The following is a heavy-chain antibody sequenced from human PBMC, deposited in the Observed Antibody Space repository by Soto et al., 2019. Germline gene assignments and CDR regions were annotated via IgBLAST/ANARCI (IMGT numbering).Heavy chain of an antibody. V-gene: IGHV1-2*02. D-gene: IGHD3-22*01. CDR3: ARDRLDARLFAP. J-gene: IGHJ5*02. CDR2: INPNSGGT. CDR1: GYTFTGYY. Sequence: ASVKVSCKASGYTFTGYYMHWVRQAPGQGLEWMGWINPNSGGTNYAQKFQGRVTMTRDTSISTAYMELSRLRSDDTAVYYCARDRLDARLFAPWGQGTLVTVSS.